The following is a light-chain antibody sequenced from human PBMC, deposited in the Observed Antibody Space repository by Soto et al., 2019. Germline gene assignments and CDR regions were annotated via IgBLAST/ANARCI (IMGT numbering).Light chain of an antibody. Sequence: QSVLTQPPSVSGAPGQRVTISCTGSSSNIGAGYDVHWYQQLPGTAPKLLIYGNNNRPSGVPDRFSGSKSGTSASLAITGLLPGDEADYYCQSHDTSLSGSRVFGTGTKLTVL. CDR1: SSNIGAGYD. V-gene: IGLV1-40*01. J-gene: IGLJ1*01. CDR2: GNN. CDR3: QSHDTSLSGSRV.